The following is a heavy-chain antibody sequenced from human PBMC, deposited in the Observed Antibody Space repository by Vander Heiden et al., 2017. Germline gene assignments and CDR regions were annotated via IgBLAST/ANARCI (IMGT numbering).Heavy chain of an antibody. D-gene: IGHD3-22*01. Sequence: EVQLVESGGGLVKPGGSLRLSCAASGCTFSNAGMNWARQAPGKGLELVGLIKSKTDGGTTDYAAPVKGRFTISRDDSKNTLYLQMNSLKTEDTAVYYCTTEEAFYDSSGYYSPYLGYWGQGTLVTVSS. CDR2: IKSKTDGGTT. CDR1: GCTFSNAG. V-gene: IGHV3-15*07. J-gene: IGHJ4*02. CDR3: TTEEAFYDSSGYYSPYLGY.